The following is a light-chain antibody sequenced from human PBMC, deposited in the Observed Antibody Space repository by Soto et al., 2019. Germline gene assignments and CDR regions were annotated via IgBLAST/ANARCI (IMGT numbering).Light chain of an antibody. CDR3: QQHGSSPYT. CDR1: QSISSSY. Sequence: EIVLTQSPGTLSLSPGERVTLSCRASQSISSSYFAWYQHKPGQAPRLLIYRASNRATGIPDRFSGSGSGTDFTLTISRLESEDFAVYYCQQHGSSPYTFGQGTKLEIK. CDR2: RAS. J-gene: IGKJ2*01. V-gene: IGKV3-20*01.